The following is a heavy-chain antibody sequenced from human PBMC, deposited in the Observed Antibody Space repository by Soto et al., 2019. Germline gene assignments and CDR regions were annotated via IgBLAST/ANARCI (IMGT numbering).Heavy chain of an antibody. J-gene: IGHJ3*02. CDR2: IWYDGSNK. D-gene: IGHD2-8*01. Sequence: PGGSLRLSCAASGFTFSSYGMHWVRQAPGKGLEWVAVIWYDGSNKYYADSVKGRFTISRDNSKNTLYLQMNSLRAEDTAVYYCARDLGGMVYASPDIWGQGTMVTVSS. CDR1: GFTFSSYG. CDR3: ARDLGGMVYASPDI. V-gene: IGHV3-33*01.